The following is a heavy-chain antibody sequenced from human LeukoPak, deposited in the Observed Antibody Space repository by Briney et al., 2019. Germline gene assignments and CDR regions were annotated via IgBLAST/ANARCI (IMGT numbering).Heavy chain of an antibody. CDR3: ARGLAYCGGDCYNY. D-gene: IGHD2-21*02. J-gene: IGHJ4*02. Sequence: SETLSLTCTVSSGSISSGTYFWGWIRQPPGKGLEWIGYIYYSGSTNYNPSLKSRVTISVDTSKNQFSLKLSSVTAADTAVYYCARGLAYCGGDCYNYWGQGTLVTVSS. CDR2: IYYSGST. V-gene: IGHV4-61*01. CDR1: SGSISSGTYF.